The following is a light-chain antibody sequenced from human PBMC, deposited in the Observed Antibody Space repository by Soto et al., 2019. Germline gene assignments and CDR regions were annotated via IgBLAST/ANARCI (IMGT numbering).Light chain of an antibody. CDR2: TAS. CDR3: QEYNNYWT. Sequence: ENQIAAPPSPLPATAGETVTITSRASQTISRWLAWYQQKPGKAPRLLIYTASTLESGVPSRFSASGSGTEFTLTISSLHPDDFATYYCQEYNNYWTFGQGTKVDIK. CDR1: QTISRW. J-gene: IGKJ1*01. V-gene: IGKV1-5*01.